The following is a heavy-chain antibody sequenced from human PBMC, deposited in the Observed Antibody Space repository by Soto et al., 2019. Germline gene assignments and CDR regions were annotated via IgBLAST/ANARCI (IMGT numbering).Heavy chain of an antibody. V-gene: IGHV3-23*01. CDR3: AKDRKRMDV. CDR2: ITPSSGST. J-gene: IGHJ6*02. Sequence: GGSLRLSCAASGFTFSSYGMSWVRQAPGKGLEWVSVITPSSGSTFYADSVKGRFTISGDNSKNTLYLQMNSLRAEDTAVYYCAKDRKRMDVWGQGTTVTVSS. CDR1: GFTFSSYG.